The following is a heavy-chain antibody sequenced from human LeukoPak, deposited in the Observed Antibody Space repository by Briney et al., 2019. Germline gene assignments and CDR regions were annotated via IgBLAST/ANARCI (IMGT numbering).Heavy chain of an antibody. CDR3: ARVIAAAGRGFDY. V-gene: IGHV4-59*01. CDR2: IYYSGST. CDR1: GGSISSYY. Sequence: PSETLSLTCTVSGGSISSYYWSWIRQPPGKGLEWIGYIYYSGSTNYNPSPKSRVTISVDTSKNQFSLKLSSVTAADTAVYYCARVIAAAGRGFDYWGQGTLVTVSS. J-gene: IGHJ4*02. D-gene: IGHD6-13*01.